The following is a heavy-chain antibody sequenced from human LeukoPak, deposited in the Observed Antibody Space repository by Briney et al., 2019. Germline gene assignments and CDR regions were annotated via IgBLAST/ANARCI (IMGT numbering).Heavy chain of an antibody. V-gene: IGHV3-48*03. CDR2: ISRSGSPI. D-gene: IGHD6-6*01. CDR3: ARDLVY. CDR1: GFTLSNYE. J-gene: IGHJ4*02. Sequence: GGSLRLSCAASGFTLSNYEMNWVRQAPVKGLEWLSYISRSGSPIYYADSVKGRFTISRDNAKNSLYLQMNSLRAEDTAVYYCARDLVYWGQGTLVTVSS.